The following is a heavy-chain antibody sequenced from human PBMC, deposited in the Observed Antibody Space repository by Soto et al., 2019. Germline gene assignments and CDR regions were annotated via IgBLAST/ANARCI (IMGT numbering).Heavy chain of an antibody. CDR1: GYTFTGYY. CDR2: ANPISGDT. J-gene: IGHJ5*02. V-gene: IGHV1-2*02. Sequence: QIQLVQSGAEVKKPGASVKVSCRASGYTFTGYYLHWVRQAPGQGLEWMGWANPISGDTKYAQKFQDRVIMTRDRSITTVHMELSRLRSDDTAVYYCAREEGFRITMDRGRWFDPWGQGTLVTVSS. CDR3: AREEGFRITMDRGRWFDP. D-gene: IGHD3-10*01.